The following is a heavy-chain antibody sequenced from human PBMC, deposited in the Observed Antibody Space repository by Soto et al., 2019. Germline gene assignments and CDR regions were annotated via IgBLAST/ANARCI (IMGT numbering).Heavy chain of an antibody. CDR2: ISGSGGST. V-gene: IGHV3-23*01. CDR3: AKSPYYYYYGMDV. Sequence: EVQLLESGGGLVQSGGSLRLSCAASGFTFSSYAMSWVRQAPGKGLEWVSAISGSGGSTYYADSVKGRFTISRDNSKNTLYLQMNSLRAEDTAVYYCAKSPYYYYYGMDVWGQGTTVTVSS. CDR1: GFTFSSYA. J-gene: IGHJ6*02.